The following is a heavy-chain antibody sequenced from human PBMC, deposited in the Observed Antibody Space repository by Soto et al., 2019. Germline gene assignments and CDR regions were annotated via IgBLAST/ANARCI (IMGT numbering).Heavy chain of an antibody. CDR2: IYSGGST. V-gene: IGHV3-53*01. Sequence: PGGSLRLSCAASGFIVSSHHMSWVRQAPGKGLEWVSAIYSGGSTYYIDSVEGRFTISRDVSKNILYLQMNSLRGDDTAVYYCARDRGDCSSVSCYGSFYYGMDVWGQGTTVTVSS. CDR1: GFIVSSHH. CDR3: ARDRGDCSSVSCYGSFYYGMDV. D-gene: IGHD2-2*01. J-gene: IGHJ6*02.